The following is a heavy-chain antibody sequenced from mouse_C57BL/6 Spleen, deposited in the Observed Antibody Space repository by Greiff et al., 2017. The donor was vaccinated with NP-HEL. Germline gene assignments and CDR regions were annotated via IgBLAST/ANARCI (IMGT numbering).Heavy chain of an antibody. Sequence: EVMLVESGGGLVQPGGSLSLSCAASGFTFTDYYMSWVRQPPGKALEWLGFIRNKANGYTTESSAYVKGRFTISGDNSQSILYLQMNALRAEDSATYYCARSAYYSNFYAMDYWGQGTSVTVSS. D-gene: IGHD2-5*01. CDR2: IRNKANGYTT. V-gene: IGHV7-3*01. CDR3: ARSAYYSNFYAMDY. CDR1: GFTFTDYY. J-gene: IGHJ4*01.